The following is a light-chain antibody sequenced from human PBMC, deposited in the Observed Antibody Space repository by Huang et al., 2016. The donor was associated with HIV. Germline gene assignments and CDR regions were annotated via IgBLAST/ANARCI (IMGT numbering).Light chain of an antibody. Sequence: DIQMTQSPSSLSASVGDRVTVTCRASQSIGNYLNWDQQKPGKAPKLLIYGASSLQSGVPSRFSGSGSGTVFILSITSLQPEDFATYYCQQSYNSWTFGQGTKVDIK. CDR2: GAS. CDR3: QQSYNSWT. CDR1: QSIGNY. J-gene: IGKJ1*01. V-gene: IGKV1-39*01.